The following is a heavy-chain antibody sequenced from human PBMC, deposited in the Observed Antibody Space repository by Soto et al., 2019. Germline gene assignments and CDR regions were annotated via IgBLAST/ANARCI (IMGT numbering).Heavy chain of an antibody. J-gene: IGHJ4*02. CDR3: ARDLFYDSSGSRGDFDY. V-gene: IGHV3-30-3*01. Sequence: QVQLVESGGGVVQPGRSLRLSCAASGFTFSSYAMHWVRQAPGKGLEWVAVISYDGSNKYYADSVKGRFTISRDNSKNTLYLQMNSLRAEDTAVYYCARDLFYDSSGSRGDFDYWGQGTLVTVSS. CDR2: ISYDGSNK. CDR1: GFTFSSYA. D-gene: IGHD3-22*01.